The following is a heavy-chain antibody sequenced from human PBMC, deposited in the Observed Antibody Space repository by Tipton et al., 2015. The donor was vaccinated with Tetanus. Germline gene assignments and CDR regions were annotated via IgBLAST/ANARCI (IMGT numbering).Heavy chain of an antibody. Sequence: TLSLTCTVSGGSISSYYWSWIRQPAGKGLEWIGHIYTSGSTNYNPSLKSRVTMSVDTSKNQFSLKLSSMTAADTAVYYCASHYGSGSDDAFDIWGQGTMVTVSS. CDR3: ASHYGSGSDDAFDI. D-gene: IGHD3-10*01. CDR2: IYTSGST. CDR1: GGSISSYY. J-gene: IGHJ3*02. V-gene: IGHV4-4*07.